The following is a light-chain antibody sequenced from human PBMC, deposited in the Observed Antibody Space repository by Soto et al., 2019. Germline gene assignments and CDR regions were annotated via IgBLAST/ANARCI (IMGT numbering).Light chain of an antibody. Sequence: QSALTQRASVSGSPGQSITVSCTGTSSDVGGYNYVSWYQQHPGKAPKVMIYDVSKRPSGVSNRFSGSKSGNTASLTISGLQAEDEADYYCNSYTSSSTLPYVFGTGTKLTVL. J-gene: IGLJ1*01. V-gene: IGLV2-14*01. CDR1: SSDVGGYNY. CDR2: DVS. CDR3: NSYTSSSTLPYV.